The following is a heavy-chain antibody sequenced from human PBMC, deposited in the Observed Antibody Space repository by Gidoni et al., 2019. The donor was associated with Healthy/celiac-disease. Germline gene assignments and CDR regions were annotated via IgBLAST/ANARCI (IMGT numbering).Heavy chain of an antibody. V-gene: IGHV3-33*01. D-gene: IGHD3-10*01. Sequence: GFTFSSYGMHWVRQAPGKGLEWVAVIWYDGSNKYYADSVKGRFTISRDNSKNTLYLQMNSLRAEDTAVYYCATSLRINYFDYWGQGTLVTVSS. CDR3: ATSLRINYFDY. CDR2: IWYDGSNK. CDR1: GFTFSSYG. J-gene: IGHJ4*02.